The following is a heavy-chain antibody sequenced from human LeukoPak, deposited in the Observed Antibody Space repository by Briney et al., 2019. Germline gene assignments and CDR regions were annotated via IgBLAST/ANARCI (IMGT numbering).Heavy chain of an antibody. CDR2: IYYSGST. J-gene: IGHJ4*02. CDR3: ARFPYSSSWYYFDY. CDR1: GGSISSYY. Sequence: ASETLSLTCTVSGGSISSYYWSWIRQPPGKGLEWIGYIYYSGSTNYNPSLKSRVTISVDTSKNQFSLKLSSVTAADTAVYYCARFPYSSSWYYFDYWGQGTLVTVSS. V-gene: IGHV4-59*08. D-gene: IGHD6-13*01.